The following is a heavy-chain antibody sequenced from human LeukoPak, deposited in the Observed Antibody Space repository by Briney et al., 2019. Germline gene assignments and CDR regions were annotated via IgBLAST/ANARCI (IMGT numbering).Heavy chain of an antibody. J-gene: IGHJ5*02. D-gene: IGHD3-10*01. V-gene: IGHV3-30*02. CDR1: GFTFSSYG. CDR2: IRYDGSNK. CDR3: ARGGLLWFGEKRAVDP. Sequence: GGSLRLSCAASGFTFSSYGMHWVRQAPGKGLEWVAFIRYDGSNKYYADSVKGRFTISRDNSKNTLYLQMNSLRAEDTAVYYCARGGLLWFGEKRAVDPWGQGTLVTVSS.